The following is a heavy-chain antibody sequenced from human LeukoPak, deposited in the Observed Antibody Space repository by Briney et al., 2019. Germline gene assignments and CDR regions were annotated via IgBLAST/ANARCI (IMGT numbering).Heavy chain of an antibody. CDR1: GFTVSSNY. CDR3: ARGDWYYYDSSGYLDY. CDR2: IYSGGST. V-gene: IGHV3-66*01. J-gene: IGHJ4*02. D-gene: IGHD3-22*01. Sequence: GGSLRLSCAASGFTVSSNYMSWVRQAPGKGLEWVSVIYSGGSTYYADSVKGRFTISRDNSKNTLYLQMNSLRAEDTAVYYCARGDWYYYDSSGYLDYWGQGTLVTVS.